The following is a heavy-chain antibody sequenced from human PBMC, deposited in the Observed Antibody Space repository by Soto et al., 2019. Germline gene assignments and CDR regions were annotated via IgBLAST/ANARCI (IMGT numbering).Heavy chain of an antibody. Sequence: ASVKVSCKASGYTFTSFGISWVRQAPGQGLEWMGWISAYNGNTNYAQKLQGRVTMTTDTSTSTAYMELRSLRSDDTAVYYCARDPIAVAGTQGWFDPWGQGTLVTVSS. CDR3: ARDPIAVAGTQGWFDP. CDR2: ISAYNGNT. V-gene: IGHV1-18*04. J-gene: IGHJ5*02. CDR1: GYTFTSFG. D-gene: IGHD6-19*01.